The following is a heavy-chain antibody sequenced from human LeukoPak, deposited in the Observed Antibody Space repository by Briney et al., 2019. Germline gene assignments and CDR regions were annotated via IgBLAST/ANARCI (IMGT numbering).Heavy chain of an antibody. CDR1: GGSIRSHY. Sequence: SETLSLTCTVSGGSIRSHYWSWIRQPPGKGLEWIGYIYYSGSTNYNPSLKSRVTISVDTSKNQFSLKLSSVTAADTAVYYCARLMDYGDHPFDYWGQGTLVTVSS. CDR2: IYYSGST. D-gene: IGHD4-17*01. J-gene: IGHJ4*02. CDR3: ARLMDYGDHPFDY. V-gene: IGHV4-59*11.